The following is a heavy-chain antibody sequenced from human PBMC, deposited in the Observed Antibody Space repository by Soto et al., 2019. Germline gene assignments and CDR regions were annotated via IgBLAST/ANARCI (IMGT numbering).Heavy chain of an antibody. Sequence: TLSLTCTVSGGAIDSYYWSWIRQPPGKGLEWIGYITYNGNTNYSPSLQSRVTISRDTSKNQVSLDLRSVTAADTAVYYCTKIKPEGASFDYWSQGARVTVAS. V-gene: IGHV4-59*01. CDR2: ITYNGNT. J-gene: IGHJ4*02. CDR1: GGAIDSYY. CDR3: TKIKPEGASFDY.